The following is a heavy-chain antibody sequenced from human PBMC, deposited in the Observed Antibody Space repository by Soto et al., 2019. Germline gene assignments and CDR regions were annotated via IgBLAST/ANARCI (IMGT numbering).Heavy chain of an antibody. CDR2: ISGSGGST. CDR1: GFTFSSYA. CDR3: AKPAYYYDSSGYYYDNYYYGMDV. V-gene: IGHV3-23*01. J-gene: IGHJ6*02. D-gene: IGHD3-22*01. Sequence: GGSLRLSCAASGFTFSSYAMSWVRQAPGKGLEWVSAISGSGGSTYYADSVKGRFTISRDNSKNTLCLQRNSLRAEDTAVYYCAKPAYYYDSSGYYYDNYYYGMDVWGQGTTVTVSS.